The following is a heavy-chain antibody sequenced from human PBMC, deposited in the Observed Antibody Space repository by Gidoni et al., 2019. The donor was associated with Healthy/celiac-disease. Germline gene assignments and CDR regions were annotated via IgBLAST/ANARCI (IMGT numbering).Heavy chain of an antibody. CDR2: ISSSGGST. J-gene: IGHJ3*02. D-gene: IGHD2-2*01. CDR1: GFTFSSDA. CDR3: AKDLDCTRGAFDI. Sequence: VQLLESGGGLVQPGWSLRLSCSAPGFTFSSDARSWVRQAPGKGLVWVSAISSSGGSTYYADSVKGRFTISRDNTKNTLYLQMNSLRAEDTAVYYCAKDLDCTRGAFDIWGQGTMVTVSS. V-gene: IGHV3-23*01.